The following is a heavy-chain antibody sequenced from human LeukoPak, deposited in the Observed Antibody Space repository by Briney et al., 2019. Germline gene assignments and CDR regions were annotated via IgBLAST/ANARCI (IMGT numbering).Heavy chain of an antibody. D-gene: IGHD2-2*02. CDR3: ASPARYCSSTNCYIDYYYGMDV. Sequence: GRSLRLSCAASGFTFSTYAMHWVRQAPGKGLEWVAVISNDGNNKYYADSVKGRFTISRDNSKNTLYLQMNSLRVEDTAVYYCASPARYCSSTNCYIDYYYGMDVWGQGTTVTVSS. V-gene: IGHV3-30-3*01. CDR2: ISNDGNNK. J-gene: IGHJ6*02. CDR1: GFTFSTYA.